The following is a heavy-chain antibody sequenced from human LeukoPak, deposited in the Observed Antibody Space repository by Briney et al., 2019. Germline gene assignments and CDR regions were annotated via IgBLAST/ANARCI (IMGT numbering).Heavy chain of an antibody. V-gene: IGHV1-2*06. CDR3: ARETILGYCSGGSCSYNWFDP. Sequence: ASVKVSCKASGYTVTGYYMHWVRQAPGQGLEWMGRINPNSGGTNYAQKFQGRVTMTRDTSISTAYMELSRLRSDDTAVYYCARETILGYCSGGSCSYNWFDPWGQGTLVTVSS. D-gene: IGHD2-15*01. CDR2: INPNSGGT. J-gene: IGHJ5*02. CDR1: GYTVTGYY.